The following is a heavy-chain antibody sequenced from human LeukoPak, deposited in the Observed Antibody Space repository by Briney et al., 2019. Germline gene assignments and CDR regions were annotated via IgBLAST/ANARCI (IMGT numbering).Heavy chain of an antibody. CDR2: IYYAGST. D-gene: IGHD6-13*01. CDR3: ARGYSSSWYFNWFDP. CDR1: GDSISSSSYY. Sequence: PSETLSLTCNVSGDSISSSSYYWSWIRVPPGKGLEWIGSIYYAGSTYYNPSLKSRVTLSVDTSTNHFSLNIKSVTAADTAMYYCARGYSSSWYFNWFDPWGQGTLVTVSS. J-gene: IGHJ5*02. V-gene: IGHV4-39*02.